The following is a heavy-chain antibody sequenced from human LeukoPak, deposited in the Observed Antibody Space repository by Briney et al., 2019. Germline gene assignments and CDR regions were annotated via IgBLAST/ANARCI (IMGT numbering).Heavy chain of an antibody. J-gene: IGHJ4*02. CDR3: ARLDDAVTAPNFDY. Sequence: GESLKISCKGSGYSFTSYRIGWVRQMPGKGLEWMGIIYPGDSDTRYSPSLQGQVTISADKSISTAYLQWSSLKASDTAMYYCARLDDAVTAPNFDYWGQGTLVTVSS. V-gene: IGHV5-51*01. CDR1: GYSFTSYR. D-gene: IGHD2-21*02. CDR2: IYPGDSDT.